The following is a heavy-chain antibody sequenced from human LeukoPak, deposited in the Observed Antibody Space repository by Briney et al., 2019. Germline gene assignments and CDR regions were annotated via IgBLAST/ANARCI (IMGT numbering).Heavy chain of an antibody. V-gene: IGHV3-7*01. CDR3: ARYCSGGSCWDY. CDR2: IRPDGSEI. Sequence: GGSLRLSCAASGFTVSSNYMSWVRQAPGKGLEWVANIRPDGSEIYYGDSVKGRFTISRDNAKNSLYLQMNSLRAEDTAVYYCARYCSGGSCWDYWGQGTLVTVSS. CDR1: GFTVSSNY. J-gene: IGHJ4*02. D-gene: IGHD2-15*01.